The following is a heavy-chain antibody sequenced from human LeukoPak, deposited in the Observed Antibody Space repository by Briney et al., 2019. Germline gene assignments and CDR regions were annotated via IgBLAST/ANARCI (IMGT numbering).Heavy chain of an antibody. J-gene: IGHJ4*02. CDR1: GGSFSGYY. CDR3: ARHSVKFHDSSGYQKYYFDY. CDR2: INHSGST. Sequence: KTSETLSLTCAVYGGSFSGYYWSWIRQPPGKGLEWIGEINHSGSTNYNPSLKSRVTISVDTSKNQFSLKLSSVTAADTAVYYCARHSVKFHDSSGYQKYYFDYWGQGTLVTVSS. V-gene: IGHV4-34*01. D-gene: IGHD3-22*01.